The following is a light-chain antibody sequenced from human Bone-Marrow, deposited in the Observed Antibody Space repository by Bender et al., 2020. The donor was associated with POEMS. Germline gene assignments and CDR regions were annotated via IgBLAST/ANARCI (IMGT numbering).Light chain of an antibody. CDR3: QSADSSGSYPWV. V-gene: IGLV3-25*03. CDR2: KDS. Sequence: SYEVTQPPSVSVSPGQTARITCSGDALPNQYGYWYQQKPGQAPLLVIYKDSERPSGIPERFSGSGSGTTVTLTISGVQAEDEADYFCQSADSSGSYPWVFGGGTKLTVL. J-gene: IGLJ3*02. CDR1: ALPNQY.